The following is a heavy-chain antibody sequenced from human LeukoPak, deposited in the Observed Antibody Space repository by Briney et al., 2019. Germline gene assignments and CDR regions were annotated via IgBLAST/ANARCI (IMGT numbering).Heavy chain of an antibody. CDR3: ARILYDLDYYYMDV. D-gene: IGHD3-3*01. J-gene: IGHJ6*03. V-gene: IGHV4-61*02. Sequence: SETLSLTCTVSGGSISSSSYYWGWIRQPAGKGLKWIGRIYTSGSTNYNPSLKSRVTMSVDTSKNQFSLKLSSVTAADTAVYYCARILYDLDYYYMDVWGKGTTVTVSS. CDR1: GGSISSSSYY. CDR2: IYTSGST.